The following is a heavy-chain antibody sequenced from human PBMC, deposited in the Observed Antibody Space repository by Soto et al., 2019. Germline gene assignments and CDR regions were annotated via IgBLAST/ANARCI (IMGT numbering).Heavy chain of an antibody. J-gene: IGHJ6*02. V-gene: IGHV3-23*01. D-gene: IGHD4-17*01. CDR1: GFTLSTYA. CDR2: ILSSGGDT. Sequence: PGGSLRLSCAACGFTLSTYAMTWVRRAPGKGLEWVSTILSSGGDTYYADSVKGRFTISRDDSKNTAYLQMNSLKTEDTAVYYCTTKWAYGDDYYYYGTDVWGQGTTVTVSS. CDR3: TTKWAYGDDYYYYGTDV.